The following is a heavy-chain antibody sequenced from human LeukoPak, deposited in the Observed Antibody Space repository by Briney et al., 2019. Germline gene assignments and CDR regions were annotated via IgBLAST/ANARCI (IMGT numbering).Heavy chain of an antibody. CDR1: GFTFSSYA. CDR3: ARNFNHFDY. Sequence: PGGSLRLSCEASGFTFSSYAMHWVRQAPGKGLEWVAVISYDGRNKYYTDSVKGRFPISRDNSKNTLYLQMNSLRAEDTAVYYCARNFNHFDYWGQGTLVTVSS. CDR2: ISYDGRNK. J-gene: IGHJ4*02. D-gene: IGHD1-14*01. V-gene: IGHV3-30*04.